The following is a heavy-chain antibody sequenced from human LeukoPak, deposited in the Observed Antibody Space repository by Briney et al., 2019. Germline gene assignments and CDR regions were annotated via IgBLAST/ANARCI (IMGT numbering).Heavy chain of an antibody. CDR3: ARGRGSLTY. J-gene: IGHJ4*02. D-gene: IGHD3-10*01. CDR1: GGSISLYY. V-gene: IGHV4-59*01. Sequence: SETLCLTCTVSGGSISLYYWSWIRQPPGKGLEWIGYFYDTRSPKYNPSLERRVTISVDMSRNQFSLNLTSVTAADTAVYYCARGRGSLTYWGQGTLATVSS. CDR2: FYDTRSP.